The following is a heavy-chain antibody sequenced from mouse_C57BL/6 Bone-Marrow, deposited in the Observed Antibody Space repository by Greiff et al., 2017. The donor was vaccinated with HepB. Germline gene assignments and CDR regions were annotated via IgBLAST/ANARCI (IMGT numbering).Heavy chain of an antibody. J-gene: IGHJ4*01. Sequence: QVQLQQSGPELVKPGASVKISCKASGYAFSSSWMNWVKQRPGKGLEWIGRIYPGDGDTNYNGKFKGKATLTADKSSSTAYMQLSSLTSEDSAVYFCAREVLLWLRDAMDYWGQGTSVTVSS. D-gene: IGHD2-2*01. V-gene: IGHV1-82*01. CDR1: GYAFSSSW. CDR3: AREVLLWLRDAMDY. CDR2: IYPGDGDT.